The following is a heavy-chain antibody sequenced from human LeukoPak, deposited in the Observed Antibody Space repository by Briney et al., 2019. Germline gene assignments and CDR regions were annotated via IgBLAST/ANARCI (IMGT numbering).Heavy chain of an antibody. D-gene: IGHD6-19*01. CDR1: GGSFSSSSYY. CDR3: ARAPGGWINWFDP. J-gene: IGHJ5*02. Sequence: SETLSLTCTVSGGSFSSSSYYWGWIRQPPGKGLEWIGSIYYSGSTNYNPSLKRRTTISVDTSKNQFSLKLSSVTAADRAVYYCARAPGGWINWFDPWGQGTLVTVSS. V-gene: IGHV4-39*07. CDR2: IYYSGST.